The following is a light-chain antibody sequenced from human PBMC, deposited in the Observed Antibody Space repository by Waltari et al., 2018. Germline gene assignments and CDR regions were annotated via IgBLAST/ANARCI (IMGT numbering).Light chain of an antibody. CDR3: CSYAGGSTLV. CDR1: SSDVGGYTS. CDR2: GVT. V-gene: IGLV2-23*02. Sequence: QSALTQPASVSGSPGQSITISCPGGSSDVGGYTSVSWYQQHPGQVPRLVIFGVTQRPSGVSDRFSGSKSGNTASLTISGLLTDDEADYYCCSYAGGSTLVFGGGTKLTVL. J-gene: IGLJ2*01.